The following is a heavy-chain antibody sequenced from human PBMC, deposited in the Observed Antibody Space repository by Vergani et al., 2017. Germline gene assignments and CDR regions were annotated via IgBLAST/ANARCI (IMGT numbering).Heavy chain of an antibody. CDR1: GFTFSSYA. J-gene: IGHJ4*02. D-gene: IGHD2-2*01. V-gene: IGHV3-21*01. Sequence: EVQLLESGGGLVQPGGSLRLSCAASGFTFSSYAMSWVRQAPGKGLEWVSSISSSSSYIYYADSVKGRFTISRDNAKNSLYLQMNSLRAEDTAVYYGAREGFGCSSTSCYLDYWGQGTLVTVSS. CDR2: ISSSSSYI. CDR3: AREGFGCSSTSCYLDY.